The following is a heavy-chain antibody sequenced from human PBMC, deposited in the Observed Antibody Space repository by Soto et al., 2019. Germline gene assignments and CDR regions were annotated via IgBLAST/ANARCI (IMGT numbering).Heavy chain of an antibody. CDR1: GYSFTSYW. V-gene: IGHV5-51*01. D-gene: IGHD6-19*01. CDR3: ARQWRFEDGWGQWLVFDY. J-gene: IGHJ4*02. Sequence: PGESLKISCKGSGYSFTSYWIGWVRQMPGKGLEWMGIIYPGDSDTRYSPSFQGQVTISADKSISTAYLQWSSLKASDTAMYYCARQWRFEDGWGQWLVFDYCGPRNLVTVSA. CDR2: IYPGDSDT.